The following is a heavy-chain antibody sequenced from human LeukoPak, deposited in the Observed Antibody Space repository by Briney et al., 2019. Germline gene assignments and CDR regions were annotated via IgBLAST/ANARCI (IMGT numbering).Heavy chain of an antibody. Sequence: PGGSLRLSCAASGFTFSSYSMNWVRQAPGKGLEWVSYISSSSSTIYYADSVKGRFTVSRDNAKNSLYLQMNSLRAEDTAVYYCARSDRYFDWLTGYWGQGTLVTVSS. V-gene: IGHV3-48*04. CDR1: GFTFSSYS. CDR2: ISSSSSTI. D-gene: IGHD3-9*01. J-gene: IGHJ4*02. CDR3: ARSDRYFDWLTGY.